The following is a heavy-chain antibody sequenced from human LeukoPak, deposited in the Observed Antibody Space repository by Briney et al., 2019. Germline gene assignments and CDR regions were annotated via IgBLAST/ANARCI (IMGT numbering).Heavy chain of an antibody. Sequence: GGSLRLSCAASGFTFSSYAMSWVRQAPGKGLEWVSAISGSGGSTYYADSVKGRFTISRDNSKNTLYLQMNSLRAEDTTVYYCAKDNPYSGSYSGEYWGQGALVTVTS. V-gene: IGHV3-23*01. CDR2: ISGSGGST. D-gene: IGHD1-26*01. CDR3: AKDNPYSGSYSGEY. CDR1: GFTFSSYA. J-gene: IGHJ4*02.